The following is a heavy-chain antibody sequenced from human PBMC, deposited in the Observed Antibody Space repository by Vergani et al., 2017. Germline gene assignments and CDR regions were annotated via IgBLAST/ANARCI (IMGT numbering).Heavy chain of an antibody. V-gene: IGHV4-30-4*08. CDR3: ARDRPAYYDYVWGSYRYTNYYYGMDV. CDR1: GGSISSGDYY. Sequence: QVQLQESGPGLVKPSQTLSLTCTVSGGSISSGDYYWSWIRQPPGKGLAWIGYIYYSGSTYYNPSLKSRVTISVDTSKNQFSLKLSSVTAADTAVYYCARDRPAYYDYVWGSYRYTNYYYGMDVWGQGTTVTVSS. J-gene: IGHJ6*02. D-gene: IGHD3-16*02. CDR2: IYYSGST.